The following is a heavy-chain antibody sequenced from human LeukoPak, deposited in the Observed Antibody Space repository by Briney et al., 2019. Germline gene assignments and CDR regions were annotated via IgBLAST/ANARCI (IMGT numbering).Heavy chain of an antibody. Sequence: SETLSLTCTVSGGSINSYYWSWIRQPPGKGLEWIGSMYYTGSTDYNPSLKSRVTISVDASKNHFSLRLRSVTAADTAVYYCARSRHAAGTRNWRFHPWGQGTLVTVSS. CDR2: MYYTGST. CDR1: GGSINSYY. CDR3: ARSRHAAGTRNWRFHP. J-gene: IGHJ5*02. V-gene: IGHV4-59*12. D-gene: IGHD1-7*01.